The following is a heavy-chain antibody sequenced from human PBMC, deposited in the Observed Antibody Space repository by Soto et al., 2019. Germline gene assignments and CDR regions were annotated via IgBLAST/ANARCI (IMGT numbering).Heavy chain of an antibody. V-gene: IGHV4-30-2*01. CDR3: ARGVEPYYFDY. CDR2: IYHSGST. CDR1: GGSISSGGYS. J-gene: IGHJ4*02. Sequence: SETLSLTCAVSGGSISSGGYSWSWIRQPPGKGLEWIGYIYHSGSTYYNPSLKSRVAISVDRSKNQFSLKLSSVTAADTAVYYCARGVEPYYFDYWGQGTLVTVSS. D-gene: IGHD2-15*01.